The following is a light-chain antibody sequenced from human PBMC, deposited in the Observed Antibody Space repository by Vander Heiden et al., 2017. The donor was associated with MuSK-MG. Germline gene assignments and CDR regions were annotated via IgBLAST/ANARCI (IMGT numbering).Light chain of an antibody. J-gene: IGLJ2*01. V-gene: IGLV3-1*01. Sequence: YELTQRPSVSVSPGQTASITCSGDKLGDKYACWYQQKPGQSPVLVIYQDSKRPSGIPERFSGSNSGTTATLTIRGTQAVDEADYYCQAWDSSTVVFGGGTKLTVL. CDR3: QAWDSSTVV. CDR2: QDS. CDR1: KLGDKY.